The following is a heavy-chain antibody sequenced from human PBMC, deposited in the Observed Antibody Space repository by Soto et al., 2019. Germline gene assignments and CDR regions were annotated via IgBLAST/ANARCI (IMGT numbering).Heavy chain of an antibody. J-gene: IGHJ6*02. CDR3: ARDRPALLLTYYGMDV. V-gene: IGHV1-69*01. Sequence: QVQLVQSGAEVKKPGSSVKVSCKASGGTFSSYAISWVRQAPGQGLEWMGGIIPIVGTANYAQKFQGRVTITADESTSTAYMELSSLRSEDTAVYYCARDRPALLLTYYGMDVWGQGNTVTVSS. CDR2: IIPIVGTA. D-gene: IGHD2-15*01. CDR1: GGTFSSYA.